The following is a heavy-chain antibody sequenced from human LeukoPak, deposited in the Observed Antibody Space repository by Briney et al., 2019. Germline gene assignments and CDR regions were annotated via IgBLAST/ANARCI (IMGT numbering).Heavy chain of an antibody. CDR2: INPNSGGT. CDR3: ARDPLYDILTGYLFDY. CDR1: GYTFTGYY. J-gene: IGHJ4*02. V-gene: IGHV1-2*02. D-gene: IGHD3-9*01. Sequence: ASVKASCTASGYTFTGYYMHWVRQAPGQGLEWMGWINPNSGGTNYAQKFQGRVTMTRDTSISTAYMELSRLRSDDTAVYYCARDPLYDILTGYLFDYWGQGTLVTVSS.